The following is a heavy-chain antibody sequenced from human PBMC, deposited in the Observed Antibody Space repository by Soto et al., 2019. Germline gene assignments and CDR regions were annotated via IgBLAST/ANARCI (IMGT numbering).Heavy chain of an antibody. D-gene: IGHD2-15*01. Sequence: QVQLVQSGAEVKKPGASVKVSCKASGYTFTNYGISWVRQAPGQGLEWMGWISGYNGNTNYAQKLQGRVTMTTDTSTSTGYMELRSLRSDDTAVYYCARGGCSGGNCYSGFAPWGQGTLVTVSS. CDR3: ARGGCSGGNCYSGFAP. J-gene: IGHJ5*02. CDR1: GYTFTNYG. V-gene: IGHV1-18*01. CDR2: ISGYNGNT.